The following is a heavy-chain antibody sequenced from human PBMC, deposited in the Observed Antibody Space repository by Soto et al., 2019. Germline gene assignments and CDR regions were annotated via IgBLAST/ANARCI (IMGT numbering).Heavy chain of an antibody. D-gene: IGHD3-22*01. J-gene: IGHJ4*02. CDR3: ASYDSSGYVFDY. Sequence: SETLSLTCTVSGGSISSGDYYWSWIRQPPGKGLEWIGYIYYSGSTYYNPSLKSRVTISVDTSKNQFSLKLSSVTAADTAVYYCASYDSSGYVFDYWGLGTLVTVSS. CDR2: IYYSGST. CDR1: GGSISSGDYY. V-gene: IGHV4-30-4*01.